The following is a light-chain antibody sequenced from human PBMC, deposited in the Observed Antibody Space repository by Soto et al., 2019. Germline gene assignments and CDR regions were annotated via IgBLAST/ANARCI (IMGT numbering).Light chain of an antibody. V-gene: IGKV1-5*01. CDR3: QQYNSYPWT. CDR1: QSLSGW. J-gene: IGKJ1*01. CDR2: DAF. Sequence: DIQMTQSPSTLSASIGARVTITCRASQSLSGWLAWYQQTPGKAPNLIISDAFRLESGVPSRFRGSGSGTEFTLTINSLQPGDAATYYCQQYNSYPWTFGRGTKVDIK.